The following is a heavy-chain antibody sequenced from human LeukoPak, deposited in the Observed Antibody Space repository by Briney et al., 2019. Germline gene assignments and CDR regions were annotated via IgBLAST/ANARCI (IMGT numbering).Heavy chain of an antibody. J-gene: IGHJ4*02. CDR3: ARVFTYDYVWGSYRPTEFDY. Sequence: GGSLRLSCAASGFTFSSYGMHWVRQAPGKGLEWVAVISYDGSNKYYADSVKGRFTISRDNSKNTLYLQMNSLRAEDTAVYYCARVFTYDYVWGSYRPTEFDYWGQGTLVTVSS. CDR2: ISYDGSNK. D-gene: IGHD3-16*02. V-gene: IGHV3-30*03. CDR1: GFTFSSYG.